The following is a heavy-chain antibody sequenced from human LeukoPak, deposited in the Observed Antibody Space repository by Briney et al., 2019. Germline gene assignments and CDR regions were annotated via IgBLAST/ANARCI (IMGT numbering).Heavy chain of an antibody. CDR1: GGSFSGYY. CDR2: INHSGST. Sequence: SETLSLTCPVYGGSFSGYYWSWVRQPPGKGLEWIGEINHSGSTNYNPSLKSRVTISVDTSKNQFSLKLSTVTAADTAVYYCARGPYYWGQGTLVTV. CDR3: ARGPYY. V-gene: IGHV4-34*01. J-gene: IGHJ4*02.